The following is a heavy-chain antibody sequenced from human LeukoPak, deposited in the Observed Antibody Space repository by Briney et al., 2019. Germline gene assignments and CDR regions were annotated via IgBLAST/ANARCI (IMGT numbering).Heavy chain of an antibody. V-gene: IGHV3-74*01. Sequence: GGSLRLSCAASGFTFSSYWMHWVRQAPGKGLVWVSRINSDGSSTSYADSVKGRFTISRDNAQNTLFLQMNGLRAEDTAVYYCARGSGSPGDYWGQGTLVTVSS. J-gene: IGHJ4*02. CDR3: ARGSGSPGDY. D-gene: IGHD3-3*01. CDR2: INSDGSST. CDR1: GFTFSSYW.